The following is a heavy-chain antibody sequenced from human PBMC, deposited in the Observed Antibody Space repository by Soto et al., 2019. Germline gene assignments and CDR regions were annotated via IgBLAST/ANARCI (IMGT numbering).Heavy chain of an antibody. CDR2: IIPIFGTA. D-gene: IGHD3-3*01. J-gene: IGHJ5*02. V-gene: IGHV1-69*13. CDR1: GGTFSSYA. Sequence: GASVKVSCKASGGTFSSYAISWVRQAPGQGLEWMGGIIPIFGTANYAQKFQGRVTITADESTSTAYMELSSLRSEDTAVYYCARVYYDFWSGKTQNWFDPWGQGTLVTVSS. CDR3: ARVYYDFWSGKTQNWFDP.